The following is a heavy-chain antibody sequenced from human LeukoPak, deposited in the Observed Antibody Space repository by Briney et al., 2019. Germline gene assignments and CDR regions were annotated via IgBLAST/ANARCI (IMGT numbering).Heavy chain of an antibody. J-gene: IGHJ4*02. CDR3: ARGLSGYYGYFDY. CDR1: GFTVSSNY. V-gene: IGHV3-53*01. CDR2: IYSGGST. D-gene: IGHD3-3*01. Sequence: PGGSLRLSCAASGFTVSSNYMSWVRQAPGKGLEWVSVIYSGGSTYYADSVKGRFTISRDNSKNTLYLQMNSLRAEDTAVYYCARGLSGYYGYFDYWGQGTLVTVSS.